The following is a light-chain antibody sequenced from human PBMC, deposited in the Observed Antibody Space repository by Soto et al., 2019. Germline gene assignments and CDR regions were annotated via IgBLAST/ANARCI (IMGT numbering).Light chain of an antibody. V-gene: IGKV4-1*01. CDR2: WAS. CDR1: QSVLFSSNNKNY. CDR3: HQYYITPRT. J-gene: IGKJ1*01. Sequence: DIVLTQSPDSLAVSLGERATINCKSSQSVLFSSNNKNYLAWYQQKPGQPPKLLISWASTRESGVPDRFSGSRSGTEFTLTISSLQTEDVAVYYCHQYYITPRTFGEGTKVAL.